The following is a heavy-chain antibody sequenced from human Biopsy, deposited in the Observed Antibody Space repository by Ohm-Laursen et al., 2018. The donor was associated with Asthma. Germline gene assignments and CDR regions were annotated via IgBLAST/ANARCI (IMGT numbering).Heavy chain of an antibody. CDR2: ISFDGTNR. J-gene: IGHJ4*02. CDR3: AKEVFPGWELRRGPDY. V-gene: IGHV3-30*18. CDR1: GFSFSNYG. Sequence: SLRLSCAASGFSFSNYGMHWVRQAPGKGLDWVAVISFDGTNRNYTNSVKGRFTISRDNSRNTLRLEMNSLRAEDTAVYFCAKEVFPGWELRRGPDYWGQGTLVTVS. D-gene: IGHD1-26*01.